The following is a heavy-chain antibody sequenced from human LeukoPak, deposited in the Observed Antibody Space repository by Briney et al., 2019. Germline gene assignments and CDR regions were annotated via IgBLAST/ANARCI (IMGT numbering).Heavy chain of an antibody. J-gene: IGHJ4*02. Sequence: SQTLSLTCAISGDSVSSNSAAWNWIRHSPSRGLEWLGRTYYRFKWYNDYAVSVKSRITINPDTSKNQFSLQLNSVTPEDTAVYYCARLLGYCSSTSCYYYFDYWGQGILVTVSS. D-gene: IGHD2-2*01. V-gene: IGHV6-1*01. CDR2: TYYRFKWYN. CDR3: ARLLGYCSSTSCYYYFDY. CDR1: GDSVSSNSAA.